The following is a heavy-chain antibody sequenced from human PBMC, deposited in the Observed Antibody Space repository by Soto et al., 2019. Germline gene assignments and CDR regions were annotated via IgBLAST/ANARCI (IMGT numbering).Heavy chain of an antibody. D-gene: IGHD5-18*01. J-gene: IGHJ4*02. CDR2: IWYDGSNK. V-gene: IGHV3-33*01. CDR3: ARGLLDTFDY. CDR1: GFTFSSYG. Sequence: QVQLVESGGGVVQPGRSLRLSCAASGFTFSSYGMHWIRQAPGKGLEWVAVIWYDGSNKYYADSVKGRFTISRDNSKNTLYLQMNSLRAEDTAVYYFARGLLDTFDYWGQGTLVTVSS.